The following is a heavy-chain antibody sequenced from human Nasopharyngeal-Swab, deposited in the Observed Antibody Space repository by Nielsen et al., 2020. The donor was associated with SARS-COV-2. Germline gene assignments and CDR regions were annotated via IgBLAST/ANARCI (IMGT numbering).Heavy chain of an antibody. D-gene: IGHD1-14*01. CDR1: GFTFSNYW. V-gene: IGHV3-74*03. CDR3: VRSPSSISPGWFDP. CDR2: INTDGSST. Sequence: GGSLRLSCAASGFTFSNYWMHWVRQAPGKGLVWVSRINTDGSSTMYADSVKGRFTISRDNAKNTLYLQMNSLRAEDTAVYYCVRSPSSISPGWFDPWGQGTLVTVSS. J-gene: IGHJ5*02.